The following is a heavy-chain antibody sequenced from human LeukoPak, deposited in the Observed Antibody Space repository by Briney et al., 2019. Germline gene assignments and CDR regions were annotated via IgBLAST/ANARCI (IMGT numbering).Heavy chain of an antibody. CDR2: ISYDGSNK. Sequence: GRSLRLSCAASGFTFSSYGMHWVRQAPGKGLEWVAVISYDGSNKYYADSVKGRFTISRDNSKNTLYLQMNSLRAEDTAVYYCASPIPRSGRPFDYWGQGTLVTVSS. CDR3: ASPIPRSGRPFDY. CDR1: GFTFSSYG. D-gene: IGHD3-10*01. J-gene: IGHJ4*02. V-gene: IGHV3-30*03.